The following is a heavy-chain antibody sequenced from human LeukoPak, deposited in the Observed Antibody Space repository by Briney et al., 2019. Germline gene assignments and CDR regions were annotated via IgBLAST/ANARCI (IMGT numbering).Heavy chain of an antibody. D-gene: IGHD3-16*01. CDR1: GGSVMSYY. J-gene: IGHJ4*02. CDR2: IYSSGST. V-gene: IGHV4-59*02. Sequence: SETLSLTCSVSGGSVMSYYWSWIRQPPGKGLEWLGYIYSSGSTNFHPSLKSRLTISVDTSKNQISLKLTSVTVADTAVYYCARSGGGCTATILGYFFDYWGQGALVTVSS. CDR3: ARSGGGCTATILGYFFDY.